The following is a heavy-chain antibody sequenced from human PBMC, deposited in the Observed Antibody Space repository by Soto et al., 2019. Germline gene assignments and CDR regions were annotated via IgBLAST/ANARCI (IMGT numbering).Heavy chain of an antibody. CDR2: ISWNSGSI. Sequence: EVQLVESGGGLVQPGRSLRLSCAASGFTFDDYAMHGVRQAPGKGLEWVSGISWNSGSIGYADSVKGRFTSSRDNAKTSLYLQMNSPRAADTSLYYCAKATRYCSSTSCYADFDYWGQGTLVTVSS. V-gene: IGHV3-9*01. J-gene: IGHJ4*02. CDR3: AKATRYCSSTSCYADFDY. CDR1: GFTFDDYA. D-gene: IGHD2-2*01.